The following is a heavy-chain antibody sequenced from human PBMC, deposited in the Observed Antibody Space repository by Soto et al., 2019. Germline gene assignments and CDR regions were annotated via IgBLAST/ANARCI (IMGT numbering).Heavy chain of an antibody. CDR2: IYYSGST. Sequence: SSETLSLTCTVSGGSISSYYWSWIRQPPGKGPEWIGYIYYSGSTNYNPSLKSRVTISVDTSKNQFSLKLSSVTAADTAVYYCARGDIVVVGEDYWGQGTLVTVSS. CDR3: ARGDIVVVGEDY. D-gene: IGHD2-2*01. CDR1: GGSISSYY. J-gene: IGHJ4*02. V-gene: IGHV4-59*01.